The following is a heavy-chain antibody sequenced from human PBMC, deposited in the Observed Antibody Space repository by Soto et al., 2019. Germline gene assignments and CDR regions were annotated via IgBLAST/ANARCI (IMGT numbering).Heavy chain of an antibody. V-gene: IGHV1-2*04. Sequence: ASVKVSCKASGYTFTGYYMHWVRQAPGQGLEWMGWINPNSGGTNYAQKFQGWVTMTRDTSISTAYMELSRLRSDDTAVYYCARCQVADYYYGMDVWGQGTTVTVSS. J-gene: IGHJ6*02. CDR2: INPNSGGT. CDR1: GYTFTGYY. CDR3: ARCQVADYYYGMDV.